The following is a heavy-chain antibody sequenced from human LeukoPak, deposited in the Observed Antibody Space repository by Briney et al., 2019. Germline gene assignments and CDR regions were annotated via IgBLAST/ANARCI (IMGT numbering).Heavy chain of an antibody. Sequence: HTGGSLRLSCVVSGFTFSSYGMHWVRQAPGKGLEWVAFMTYDGSKRPYADSVKGRFTISRDNSKNTLYLQMNSLRAEDTAVYYCAKRPATVAGTPFDYWGQGTLVTVSS. CDR1: GFTFSSYG. CDR2: MTYDGSKR. D-gene: IGHD6-19*01. J-gene: IGHJ4*02. V-gene: IGHV3-30*02. CDR3: AKRPATVAGTPFDY.